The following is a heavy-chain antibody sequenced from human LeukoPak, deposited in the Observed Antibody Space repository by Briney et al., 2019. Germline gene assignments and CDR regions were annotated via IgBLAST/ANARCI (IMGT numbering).Heavy chain of an antibody. Sequence: GSLRLSCAASGFTVSSNYMNWVRQAPGKGLEWVSVIYGGGNIYYADSVKGRFTISRDNSKDTLYLQMNSLRAEDTAVYYCARGAGYNYPYYFDYWGQGTLVTVSS. J-gene: IGHJ4*02. V-gene: IGHV3-53*01. CDR3: ARGAGYNYPYYFDY. D-gene: IGHD5-24*01. CDR1: GFTVSSNY. CDR2: IYGGGNI.